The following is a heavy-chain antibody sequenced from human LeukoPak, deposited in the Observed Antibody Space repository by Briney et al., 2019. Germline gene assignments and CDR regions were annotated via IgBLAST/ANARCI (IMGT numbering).Heavy chain of an antibody. CDR3: ARGRAKYNWNDGPDY. Sequence: LETLSLTCTVSGGSISSYYWSWIRQPPGKGLEWIGYIYYSGSTNYNPSLKSRVTISVDTSKNQFSLKLSSVTAADTAVYYCARGRAKYNWNDGPDYWGQGTLVTVSS. V-gene: IGHV4-59*01. J-gene: IGHJ4*02. CDR2: IYYSGST. D-gene: IGHD1-1*01. CDR1: GGSISSYY.